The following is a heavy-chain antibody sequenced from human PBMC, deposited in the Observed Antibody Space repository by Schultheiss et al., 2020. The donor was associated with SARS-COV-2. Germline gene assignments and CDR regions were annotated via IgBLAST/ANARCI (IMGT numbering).Heavy chain of an antibody. Sequence: GSLRLSCAVYGGSFSGYYWSWIRQPPGKGLEWIGSIYYSGSTYYNPSLKSRVTISVDTSKNQFSLKLSSVTAADTAVYYCARLGYSGYDQSHSWGQGTLVTVSS. J-gene: IGHJ4*02. CDR3: ARLGYSGYDQSHS. CDR2: IYYSGST. V-gene: IGHV4-34*01. CDR1: GGSFSGYY. D-gene: IGHD5-12*01.